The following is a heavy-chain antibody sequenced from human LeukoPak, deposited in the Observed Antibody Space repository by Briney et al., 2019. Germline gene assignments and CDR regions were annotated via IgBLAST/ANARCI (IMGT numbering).Heavy chain of an antibody. V-gene: IGHV3-7*01. CDR2: IKQDGSEK. Sequence: GGSLRLSCAASGFTFSSYLMHWVRQAPGKGLEWVANIKQDGSEKYYVDSVKGRFTISRDNAKNSLYLQMNSLRAEDTAEYSCVRDGDTSGYTNWGQGTLVTVSS. D-gene: IGHD3-22*01. CDR1: GFTFSSYL. CDR3: VRDGDTSGYTN. J-gene: IGHJ4*02.